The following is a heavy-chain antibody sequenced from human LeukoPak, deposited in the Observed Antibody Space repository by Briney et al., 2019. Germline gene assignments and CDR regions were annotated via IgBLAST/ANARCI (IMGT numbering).Heavy chain of an antibody. V-gene: IGHV3-9*01. J-gene: IGHJ4*02. D-gene: IGHD3-16*01. CDR3: AKLGDY. CDR1: GFAFDDYA. Sequence: HPGRSLRLSCAASGFAFDDYAMHWVRQAPGKGLEWVSAINWNTANIGYADSVKGRFTISRDNAKNSLYLQMNSLRAEDTAVYYCAKLGDYWGQGTLVTVSS. CDR2: INWNTANI.